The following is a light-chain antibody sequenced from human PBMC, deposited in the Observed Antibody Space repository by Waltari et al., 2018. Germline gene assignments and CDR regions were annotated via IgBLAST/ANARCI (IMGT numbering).Light chain of an antibody. Sequence: QSALTQPASVSGSPGQSITISCTGSSSDVGRYNFVSWYQQHPGKAPKLMIFDVPDRPSGVSDRFSGSKSGNTASLTISGLQPEDEADYYCSSHTTNSTLVFGGGTRVTVL. J-gene: IGLJ2*01. V-gene: IGLV2-14*03. CDR1: SSDVGRYNF. CDR2: DVP. CDR3: SSHTTNSTLV.